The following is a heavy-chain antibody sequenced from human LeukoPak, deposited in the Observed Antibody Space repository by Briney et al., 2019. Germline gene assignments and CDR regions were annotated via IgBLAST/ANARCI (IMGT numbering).Heavy chain of an antibody. D-gene: IGHD3-22*01. CDR3: AREALIEGFYYYMDV. CDR1: GGSISSGGYY. CDR2: IYHSGST. Sequence: SETLSLTCTVSGGSISSGGYYWSWIRQPPGKGLEWIGYIYHSGSTYYNPSLKSRVTISVDRSKNQFSLKLSSVTAADTAVYYCAREALIEGFYYYMDVWGKGTTVTVSS. V-gene: IGHV4-30-2*01. J-gene: IGHJ6*03.